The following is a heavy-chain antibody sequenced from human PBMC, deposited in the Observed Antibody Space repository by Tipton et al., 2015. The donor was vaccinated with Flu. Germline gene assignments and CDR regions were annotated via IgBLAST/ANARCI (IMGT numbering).Heavy chain of an antibody. V-gene: IGHV3-23*01. CDR3: AKDRGCSSTSCYSVDAYYYGMDV. CDR1: GFTFSSYA. D-gene: IGHD2-2*01. CDR2: ISPTAYNT. J-gene: IGHJ6*02. Sequence: SLRLSCAASGFTFSSYAMAWVRQAPGKGLEWVSIISPTAYNTYYAESVKGRFTVSRDSSTNTVYLEMKRLRVEDTAVYFCAKDRGCSSTSCYSVDAYYYGMDVWGQGTTVTVSS.